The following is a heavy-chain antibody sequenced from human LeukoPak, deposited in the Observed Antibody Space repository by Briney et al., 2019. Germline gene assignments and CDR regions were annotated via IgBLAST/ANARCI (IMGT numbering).Heavy chain of an antibody. CDR3: AEAGGDYGDYYYFDY. J-gene: IGHJ4*02. D-gene: IGHD4-17*01. CDR1: GFTFSSYG. V-gene: IGHV3-30*18. Sequence: GGSLRLSCAASGFTFSSYGMHWVRQAPGKGLEWVAVISYDGSNKYYADSVKGRFTISRDNSKNTLYLQMNSLRAEDTAVYYCAEAGGDYGDYYYFDYWGQGTLVTVSS. CDR2: ISYDGSNK.